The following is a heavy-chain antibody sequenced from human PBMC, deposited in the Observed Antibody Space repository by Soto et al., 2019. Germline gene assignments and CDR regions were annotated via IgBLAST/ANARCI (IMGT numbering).Heavy chain of an antibody. V-gene: IGHV4-39*01. Sequence: QLQLQESGPGLVKPSETLSLTCTVSGGSISSSSYYWGWIRQPPGKGLEWIGSIYYSGSTYYNPSLKSRVTISVDTSKNQFSLKLSSVTAADTAVYYCASPPSGSYYYGMDVWGQGTTVTVSS. CDR3: ASPPSGSYYYGMDV. CDR1: GGSISSSSYY. D-gene: IGHD1-26*01. CDR2: IYYSGST. J-gene: IGHJ6*02.